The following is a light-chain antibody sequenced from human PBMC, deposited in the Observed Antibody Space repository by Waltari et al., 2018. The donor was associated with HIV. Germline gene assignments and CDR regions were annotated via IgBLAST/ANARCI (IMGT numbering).Light chain of an antibody. V-gene: IGLV3-25*03. CDR1: ALSKQY. Sequence: SYELTQPPSVSVSPGQTARITCSGDALSKQYAYWYQQKPGQAPVVVIYKDTRKSSGIPERFSGSTSGTTVTLTIRGVQAEDEADYYCQSADSSGNWLFGGGTKLTVV. J-gene: IGLJ3*02. CDR2: KDT. CDR3: QSADSSGNWL.